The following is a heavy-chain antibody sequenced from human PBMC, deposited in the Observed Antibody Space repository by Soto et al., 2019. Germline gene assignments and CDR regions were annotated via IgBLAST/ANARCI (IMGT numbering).Heavy chain of an antibody. J-gene: IGHJ4*02. CDR2: ISSGGSTI. V-gene: IGHV3-48*03. D-gene: IGHD2-21*02. CDR3: ARIGTVLTPDDS. CDR1: GFTFSTYE. Sequence: GGSLRLSCVGSGFTFSTYEMQWVRQAPGKGLEWVSYISSGGSTIFYGESVRGRFTVSRDNDRSSLYLQMNSLRVEDSGVYYCARIGTVLTPDDSWGQGTLVTVSS.